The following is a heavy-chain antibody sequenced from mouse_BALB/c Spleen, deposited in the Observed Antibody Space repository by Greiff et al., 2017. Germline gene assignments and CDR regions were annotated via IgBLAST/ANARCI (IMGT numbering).Heavy chain of an antibody. D-gene: IGHD1-1*01. Sequence: EVQLVESGGGLVKPGGSLKLSCAASGFTFSSYAMSWVRQTPEKRLEWVASISSGGSTYYPDSVKGRFTISRDNARNILYLQMSSLRSEDTAMYYCARDYYGSSYVYFDVWGAGTTVTVSS. V-gene: IGHV5-6-5*01. CDR3: ARDYYGSSYVYFDV. CDR1: GFTFSSYA. J-gene: IGHJ1*01. CDR2: ISSGGST.